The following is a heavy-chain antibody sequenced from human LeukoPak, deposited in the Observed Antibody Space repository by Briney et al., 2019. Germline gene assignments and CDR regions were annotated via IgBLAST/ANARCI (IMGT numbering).Heavy chain of an antibody. J-gene: IGHJ4*02. D-gene: IGHD3-3*01. CDR1: GFTFSSYW. V-gene: IGHV3-7*01. CDR2: IKQDGSEK. Sequence: GGSLRLSCAASGFTFSSYWMSWVRQAPGKGLEWVANIKQDGSEKYYVDSVKGRFTISRDNAKNSLYLQMNSLRAEDTAVYYCARDGGTGITIFGVVNHPTDYWGQGTLVTVSS. CDR3: ARDGGTGITIFGVVNHPTDY.